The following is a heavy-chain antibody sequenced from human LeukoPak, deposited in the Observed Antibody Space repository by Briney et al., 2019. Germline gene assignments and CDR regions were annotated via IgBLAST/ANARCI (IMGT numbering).Heavy chain of an antibody. D-gene: IGHD6-13*01. CDR1: GFTFDDYG. CDR2: INWNGGST. CDR3: AREGGYSSSWYPLGY. J-gene: IGHJ4*02. Sequence: GGSLRLSCAASGFTFDDYGMSWVRHAPGKGLEWVSGINWNGGSTGYADSVKGRFTISRGNAKNSLYLQMNSLRAEDTALYYCAREGGYSSSWYPLGYWGQGTLVTVSS. V-gene: IGHV3-20*04.